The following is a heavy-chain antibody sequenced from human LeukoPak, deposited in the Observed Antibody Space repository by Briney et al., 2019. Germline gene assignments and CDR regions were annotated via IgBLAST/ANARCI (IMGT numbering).Heavy chain of an antibody. CDR2: IYYSGST. CDR3: ARGVVFGWYSG. CDR1: GGSISSYY. D-gene: IGHD6-19*01. J-gene: IGHJ4*02. V-gene: IGHV4-59*01. Sequence: SETLSLTCTVSGGSISSYYWSWIGQPPGKGLEWIGYIYYSGSTNYTPSLKSRVTISVDTSKYQFSLKQSSVIAADTAVYYCARGVVFGWYSGWGQGTLVTVSS.